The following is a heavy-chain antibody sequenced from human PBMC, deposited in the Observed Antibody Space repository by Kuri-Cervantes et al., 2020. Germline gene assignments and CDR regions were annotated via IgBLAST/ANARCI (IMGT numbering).Heavy chain of an antibody. Sequence: SETLSLTCAVSGYSISSGYYWGWIRQPPGKGLEWVGSIYHSGSAYYIPSLKSRVTISVDTSKNQFSLRLSSVTAADTAVYFCARVHCAGGTCYLTAHADNWLDTWGQGTLVTVSS. CDR3: ARVHCAGGTCYLTAHADNWLDT. CDR2: IYHSGSA. D-gene: IGHD2-15*01. CDR1: GYSISSGYY. J-gene: IGHJ5*02. V-gene: IGHV4-38-2*01.